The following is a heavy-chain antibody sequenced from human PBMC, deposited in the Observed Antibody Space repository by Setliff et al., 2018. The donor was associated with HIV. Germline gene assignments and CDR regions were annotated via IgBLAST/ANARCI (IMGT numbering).Heavy chain of an antibody. CDR3: ARNQGDSSGWYAGDY. D-gene: IGHD6-19*01. Sequence: ASVKVSCKASGYTFTSYYMHWVRQAPGQGLEWMGIVNPSSGSTTYAQKFQGRVTMTRDTSTSTVYMDPRNLRSEDTAVYYCARNQGDSSGWYAGDYWGHGTLVTVSS. J-gene: IGHJ4*01. V-gene: IGHV1-46*01. CDR2: VNPSSGST. CDR1: GYTFTSYY.